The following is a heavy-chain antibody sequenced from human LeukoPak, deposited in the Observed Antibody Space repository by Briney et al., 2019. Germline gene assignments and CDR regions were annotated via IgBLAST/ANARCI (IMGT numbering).Heavy chain of an antibody. J-gene: IGHJ3*02. CDR2: ISAYNGNT. CDR1: GGTFSSYA. Sequence: ASVKVSCKASGGTFSSYAISWVRQAPGQGLEWMGWISAYNGNTNYAQKLQGRVTMTTDTSTSTAYMELRSLRSDDTAVYYCARDFGVVIGDAFDIWGQGTMVTVSS. CDR3: ARDFGVVIGDAFDI. D-gene: IGHD3-3*01. V-gene: IGHV1-18*01.